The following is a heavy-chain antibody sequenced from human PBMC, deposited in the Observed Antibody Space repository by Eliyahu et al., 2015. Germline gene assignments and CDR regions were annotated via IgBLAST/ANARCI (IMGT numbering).Heavy chain of an antibody. J-gene: IGHJ5*02. V-gene: IGHV1-69*01. Sequence: QVQLVQSGAEXKKPGSSVKVSCXXXXGXFRSYAISWVRQAPGQGLEWMGGIIPISGTANYAQKFQGRVTITADESTSTAYMELSSLRSEDTAVYYCARSSGWYEDNWFDPWGQGTLVTVSS. D-gene: IGHD6-19*01. CDR1: XGXFRSYA. CDR3: ARSSGWYEDNWFDP. CDR2: IIPISGTA.